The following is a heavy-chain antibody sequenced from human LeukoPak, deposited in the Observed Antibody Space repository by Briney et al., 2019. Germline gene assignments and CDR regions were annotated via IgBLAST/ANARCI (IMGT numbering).Heavy chain of an antibody. D-gene: IGHD3-9*01. CDR2: ISSSSSYI. J-gene: IGHJ5*02. CDR3: ARGLSGYGIFNWFDP. V-gene: IGHV3-21*01. CDR1: GFTFSSYS. Sequence: GGSLRLSCAASGFTFSSYSMNWVRQAPGKGLEWVSSISSSSSYIYYADSVKGRFTISRDNAKNSLYLQMNSLRAEDTAVYYCARGLSGYGIFNWFDPWGQGTLVTVSS.